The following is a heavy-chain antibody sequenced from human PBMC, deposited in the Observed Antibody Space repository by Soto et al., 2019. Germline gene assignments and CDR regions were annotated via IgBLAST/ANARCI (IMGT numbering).Heavy chain of an antibody. V-gene: IGHV4-59*01. D-gene: IGHD2-15*01. CDR2: IYYSGST. CDR3: ARDGSEHTKGWRAFDI. J-gene: IGHJ3*02. Sequence: SETLSLTCTVSGGSISSYYWSWIRQPPGKGLEWIGYIYYSGSTNYNPSLKSRVTISVDTSKNQFSLKLSSVTAADTAVYYCARDGSEHTKGWRAFDIWGQGTMVT. CDR1: GGSISSYY.